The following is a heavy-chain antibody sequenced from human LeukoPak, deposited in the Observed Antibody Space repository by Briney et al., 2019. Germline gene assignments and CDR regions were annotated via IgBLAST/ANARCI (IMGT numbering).Heavy chain of an antibody. Sequence: PGGSLRLSCAASGFTFSSYAMSWVRQAPGKGLEWASAISGSGGSTYYADSVKGRFTISRDNSKNTLYLQMNSLRAEDTAVYYCAKGDHYDFWSGYSWFDPWGQGTLVTVSS. CDR2: ISGSGGST. J-gene: IGHJ5*02. CDR1: GFTFSSYA. D-gene: IGHD3-3*01. V-gene: IGHV3-23*01. CDR3: AKGDHYDFWSGYSWFDP.